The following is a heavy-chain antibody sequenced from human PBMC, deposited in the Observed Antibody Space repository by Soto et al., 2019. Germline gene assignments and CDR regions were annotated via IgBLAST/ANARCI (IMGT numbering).Heavy chain of an antibody. CDR1: GYTFIGYY. CDR3: AIPDY. V-gene: IGHV1-69*01. CDR2: INPIFGTA. J-gene: IGHJ4*02. Sequence: QVQLVQSGAEVKKPGASVKVSCKASGYTFIGYYMHWVRQAPGQGLEWMGWINPIFGTANYAQKFQGRVTITADESTSTAYMELSSLRSEDTAVYYCAIPDYWGQGTLVTVSS.